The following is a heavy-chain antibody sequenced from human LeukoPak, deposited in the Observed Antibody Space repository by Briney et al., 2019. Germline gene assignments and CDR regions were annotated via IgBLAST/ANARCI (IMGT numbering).Heavy chain of an antibody. D-gene: IGHD2-15*01. CDR2: ISYDESNK. Sequence: GRSLRLSCAASGFTFSSYAMHWVRQAPGKGLEWVAVISYDESNKYYADSVKGRFTISRDNAKNSLYLQMNSLRDEDTAVYYCARVTRIFLYAFDIWGQGTMVTVSS. J-gene: IGHJ3*02. CDR1: GFTFSSYA. V-gene: IGHV3-30-3*01. CDR3: ARVTRIFLYAFDI.